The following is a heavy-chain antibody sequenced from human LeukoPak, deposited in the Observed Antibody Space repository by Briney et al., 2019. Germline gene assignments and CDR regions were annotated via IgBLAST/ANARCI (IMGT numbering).Heavy chain of an antibody. D-gene: IGHD3-22*01. CDR2: ISYDGINK. V-gene: IGHV3-30*18. CDR3: AKDSGGDYYDSLEYFQN. CDR1: GFTFSSYG. Sequence: GGSLRLSCAASGFTFSSYGMHWVRQAPGKGLEWVALISYDGINKNYADSVKGRFTISRDDSKNTLYLQMNSLRAEDTAVYYCAKDSGGDYYDSLEYFQNWGQGTLVTVSS. J-gene: IGHJ1*01.